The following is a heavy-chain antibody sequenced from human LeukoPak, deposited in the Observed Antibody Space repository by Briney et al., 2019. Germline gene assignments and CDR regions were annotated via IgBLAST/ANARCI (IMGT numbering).Heavy chain of an antibody. V-gene: IGHV3-11*01. CDR2: ISSSGSTI. CDR1: GFTFSDYY. CDR3: ASSSTPCGGDCLYFDY. J-gene: IGHJ4*02. D-gene: IGHD2-21*02. Sequence: GGSLRLSCAASGFTFSDYYMSWIRQAPGKGLEWVSYISSSGSTIYYADSVKGRFTISRDNAKNSLYLQMNSLRAEDTAVYYCASSSTPCGGDCLYFDYWGQGTLVTVSS.